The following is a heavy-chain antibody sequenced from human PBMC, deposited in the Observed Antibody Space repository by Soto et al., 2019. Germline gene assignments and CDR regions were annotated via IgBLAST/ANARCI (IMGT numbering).Heavy chain of an antibody. CDR2: TYYRSKWYN. Sequence: SQTLSLTCAISGDSVSSNSVVWNWIRQSPSRGLEWLGRTYYRSKWYNDYASSVKSRITINPDTSRNQFSLQLNSVTPEDTAVYYCARANIGYFDYWGQGTPVTVSS. J-gene: IGHJ4*02. CDR1: GDSVSSNSVV. D-gene: IGHD5-12*01. CDR3: ARANIGYFDY. V-gene: IGHV6-1*01.